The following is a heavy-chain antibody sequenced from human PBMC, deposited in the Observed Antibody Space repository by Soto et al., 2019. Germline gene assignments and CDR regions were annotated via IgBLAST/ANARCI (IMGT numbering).Heavy chain of an antibody. D-gene: IGHD6-6*01. Sequence: QVQLVESGGGVVQPGRSLRLSCAASGFTFSSYGMHWVRQAPGKGLEWVAVIWYDGSNKYYADSVKGRFTISRDNSKNTLYLQMNSLRAEDTAVYYCAREVFEYSSSNWFDPWGQGTLVTVSS. J-gene: IGHJ5*02. CDR1: GFTFSSYG. CDR2: IWYDGSNK. V-gene: IGHV3-33*01. CDR3: AREVFEYSSSNWFDP.